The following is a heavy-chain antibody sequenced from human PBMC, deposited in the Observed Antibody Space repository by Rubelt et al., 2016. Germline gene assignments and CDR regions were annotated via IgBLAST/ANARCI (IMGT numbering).Heavy chain of an antibody. D-gene: IGHD3-10*01. V-gene: IGHV4-59*01. Sequence: QVQLQESGPGLVKPSETLSLTCTVSGGSIGSYYWSWIRQPPGKGLEWIGYIYYSGSPNYNPSLKGGLTIAVDTSKTQVSLKLSYVTAADTAVYYCARQPNYYGSGFTFDPWGQGTLVTVSS. J-gene: IGHJ5*02. CDR2: IYYSGSP. CDR3: ARQPNYYGSGFTFDP. CDR1: GGSIGSYY.